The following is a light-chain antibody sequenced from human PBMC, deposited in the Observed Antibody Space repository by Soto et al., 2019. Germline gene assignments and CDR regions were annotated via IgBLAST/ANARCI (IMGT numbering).Light chain of an antibody. J-gene: IGKJ2*01. CDR1: QSVSDN. V-gene: IGKV3-15*01. CDR3: QQYSGPPYT. Sequence: EVLMTQSPDTLYVSPGERVTLSCRASQSVSDNLAWYQQKPGQGPRLLVYRASTRTLGIPARFSGSESGTEFTLTISSLQSEDFAVYYCQQYSGPPYTVGQGTKLEIK. CDR2: RAS.